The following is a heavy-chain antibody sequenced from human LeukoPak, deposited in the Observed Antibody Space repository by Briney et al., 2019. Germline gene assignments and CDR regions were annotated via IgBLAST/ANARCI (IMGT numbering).Heavy chain of an antibody. J-gene: IGHJ4*02. Sequence: XKVSXXXSGXTXXSYYMXWVRQAPGQGREWMGIINPSGGSTSYAQKFQGRVTMTRDTSTSTVYMELSSLRSEDTAVYYCARGREVVVITTAFDYWGQGTLVTVSS. D-gene: IGHD3-22*01. V-gene: IGHV1-46*01. CDR3: ARGREVVVITTAFDY. CDR2: INPSGGST. CDR1: GXTXXSYY.